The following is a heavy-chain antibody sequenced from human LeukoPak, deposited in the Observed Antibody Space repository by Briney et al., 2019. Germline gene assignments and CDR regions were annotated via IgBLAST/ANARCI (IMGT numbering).Heavy chain of an antibody. CDR1: GGSISSSNW. D-gene: IGHD3-10*01. CDR2: IYHSGNT. V-gene: IGHV4-4*02. J-gene: IGHJ4*02. Sequence: SETLSLTCAVSGGSISSSNWWSWVRQPPGKGLEWIGEIYHSGNTNYNASLKSRVTISVDKSKNQFSLKLSSVTAADTAVYSCARDYQTGSGSSLYSFDYWGQGTLVTVSS. CDR3: ARDYQTGSGSSLYSFDY.